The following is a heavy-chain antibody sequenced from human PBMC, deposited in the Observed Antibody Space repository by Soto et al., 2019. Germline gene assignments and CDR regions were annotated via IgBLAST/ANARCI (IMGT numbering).Heavy chain of an antibody. CDR3: ARDNDRSGNFSYFDY. J-gene: IGHJ4*02. Sequence: QVQLVESGGGVVQPGRSLRLSCAASGFTFSHYGIDWVRQAPGKGLEWVAGVWYDGSKQCYADSVKGRSTVFRDNSKNPVYLQMNSLRPEDTAVYYCARDNDRSGNFSYFDYWGQGILVTVSS. D-gene: IGHD3-22*01. CDR1: GFTFSHYG. CDR2: VWYDGSKQ. V-gene: IGHV3-33*01.